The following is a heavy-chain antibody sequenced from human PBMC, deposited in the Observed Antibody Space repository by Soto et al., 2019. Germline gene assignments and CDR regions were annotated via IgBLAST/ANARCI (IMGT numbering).Heavy chain of an antibody. CDR2: IYHSGST. D-gene: IGHD2-2*01. Sequence: QVQLQESGPGLVKPSGTLSLTCAVSSGSISSSNWWSWVRQPPGKGLEWIGDIYHSGSTNYNPSLKSRVTLSVDKSKNQFSLKLSSVTAADTAVYYCSSSTSYHYYMDVWGKGTTVTVSS. V-gene: IGHV4-4*02. J-gene: IGHJ6*03. CDR1: SGSISSSNW. CDR3: SSSTSYHYYMDV.